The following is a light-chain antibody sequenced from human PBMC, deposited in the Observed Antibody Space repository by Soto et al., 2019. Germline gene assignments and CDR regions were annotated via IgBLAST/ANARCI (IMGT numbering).Light chain of an antibody. Sequence: APTPSGCGVPGPSGTISPPGNRSDVGRYNYVSWYQHHPGKAPKLMIYDVSTRPSGVPDRFSGSKSGTTASLTISGLQAEDEADYYCCSYAGSPYVFGTGTKVTVL. CDR2: DVS. CDR3: CSYAGSPYV. CDR1: RSDVGRYNY. V-gene: IGLV2-11*01. J-gene: IGLJ1*01.